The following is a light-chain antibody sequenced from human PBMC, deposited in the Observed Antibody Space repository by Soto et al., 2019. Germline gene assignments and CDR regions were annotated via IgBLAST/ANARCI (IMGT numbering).Light chain of an antibody. V-gene: IGKV1-39*01. CDR1: QSISTY. CDR2: GAS. Sequence: DIQMTQSPPSLSASVGDRVTITCRASQSISTYLNWYQHKSGKAPKLLIYGASRLQSGVPSRFSGGGSGTDFTLAISNLQPADFATYVCQQSHSTPYTCGQGTKMEIK. J-gene: IGKJ2*01. CDR3: QQSHSTPYT.